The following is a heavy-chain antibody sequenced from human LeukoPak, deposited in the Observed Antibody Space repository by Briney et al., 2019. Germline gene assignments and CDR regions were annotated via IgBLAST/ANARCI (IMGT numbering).Heavy chain of an antibody. CDR1: GFTFSSYA. CDR3: AKAPLDVVPVPQSFDC. J-gene: IGHJ4*02. D-gene: IGHD2-2*01. V-gene: IGHV3-23*01. Sequence: PGGSLRLSCAASGFTFSSYAMSWVRQAPGKGLEWVSSIRSSGGSTFYADSVRGRFTISRDNSKNTLYLQMNSLRGEDTAVYYCAKAPLDVVPVPQSFDCWGQGALVTVSS. CDR2: IRSSGGST.